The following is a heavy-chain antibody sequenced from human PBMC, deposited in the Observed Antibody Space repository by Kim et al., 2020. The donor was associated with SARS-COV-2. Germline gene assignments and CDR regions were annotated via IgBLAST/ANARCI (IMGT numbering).Heavy chain of an antibody. D-gene: IGHD3-3*01. CDR3: ARGESFSIFGVVTDY. Sequence: ASVKVSCKASGYIFTGYYMHWVRQDPGQGLEWMGWINPNSGGTNHAQKFQGRVTMTRDTSTSTAYMEMSRLRSDDTAGYYCARGESFSIFGVVTDYWGQG. CDR2: INPNSGGT. V-gene: IGHV1-2*02. CDR1: GYIFTGYY. J-gene: IGHJ4*02.